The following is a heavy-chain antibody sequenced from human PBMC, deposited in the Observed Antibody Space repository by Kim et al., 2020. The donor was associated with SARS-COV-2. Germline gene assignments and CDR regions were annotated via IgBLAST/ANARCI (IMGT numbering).Heavy chain of an antibody. CDR3: AKDPRLATVVTYYFDY. V-gene: IGHV3-23*01. Sequence: SVKGRFTISRDNSKNTLYLQMNSLRAEDTAVYYCAKDPRLATVVTYYFDYWGQGTLVTVSS. D-gene: IGHD4-17*01. J-gene: IGHJ4*02.